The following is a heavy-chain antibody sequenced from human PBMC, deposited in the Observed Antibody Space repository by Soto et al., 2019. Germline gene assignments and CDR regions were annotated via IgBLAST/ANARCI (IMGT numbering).Heavy chain of an antibody. D-gene: IGHD3-10*01. Sequence: GGSLRLSCAASGFVFEMKWMHWVCQTQGKGTKWVTRISNDGARTHCTVSMNGQFTITRDNAKNSMFRQMNSLMSEDTAVDCCARWRRPSSVGTGDFWGQGALVTVSS. CDR3: ARWRRPSSVGTGDF. V-gene: IGHV3-74*01. CDR2: ISNDGART. CDR1: GFVFEMKW. J-gene: IGHJ4*02.